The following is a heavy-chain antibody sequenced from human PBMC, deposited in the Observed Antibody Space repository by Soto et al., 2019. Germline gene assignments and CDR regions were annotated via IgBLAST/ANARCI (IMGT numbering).Heavy chain of an antibody. CDR2: IHYSGYT. V-gene: IGHV4-59*01. Sequence: QVQLQESGPGLVKPSETLSLTCTVSDGAISTYYWHWIRQPPGKGLEWIGYIHYSGYTSYNPSLKSRVNISVDTSKNQFSVRLHSVTAADTAVYYCAREYSSFEYWGQGALVTVS. CDR3: AREYSSFEY. CDR1: DGAISTYY. D-gene: IGHD4-4*01. J-gene: IGHJ4*02.